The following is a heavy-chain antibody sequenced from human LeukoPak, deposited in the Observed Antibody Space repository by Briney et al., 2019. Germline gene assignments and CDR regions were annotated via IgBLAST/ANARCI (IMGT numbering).Heavy chain of an antibody. J-gene: IGHJ5*02. D-gene: IGHD6-13*01. CDR1: GFTFPNAW. V-gene: IGHV3-15*01. CDR3: ATPGRIPEAANWFDP. Sequence: GGSLRLSCAASGFTFPNAWMSWLRQAPGKGLEWVGHIKSRTDGGTTDYAAPVKGRFTISRDVSENTLYLQMNSLKTEDTAVYYCATPGRIPEAANWFDPWGQGTLVTVSS. CDR2: IKSRTDGGTT.